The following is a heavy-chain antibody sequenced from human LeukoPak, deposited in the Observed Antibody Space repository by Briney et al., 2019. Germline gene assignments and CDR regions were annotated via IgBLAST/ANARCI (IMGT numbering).Heavy chain of an antibody. CDR3: ARYGSGSYDYYYYMDV. V-gene: IGHV4-59*01. CDR1: GGSISSYY. D-gene: IGHD3-10*01. CDR2: IYYSGST. Sequence: PSETLSLTCTVSGGSISSYYWSWIRQPPGKGLEWIGYIYYSGSTNYNPSLKSRVTISVDTSKNQFSLKLSSVTAADTAVYYCARYGSGSYDYYYYMDVWGKGTTVTISS. J-gene: IGHJ6*03.